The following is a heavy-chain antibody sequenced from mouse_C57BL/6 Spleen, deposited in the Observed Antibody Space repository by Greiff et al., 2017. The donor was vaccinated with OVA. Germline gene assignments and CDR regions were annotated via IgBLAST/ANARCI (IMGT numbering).Heavy chain of an antibody. CDR3: ARGPGYAYAMDY. CDR2: INYDGSST. V-gene: IGHV5-16*01. CDR1: GFTFSDYY. J-gene: IGHJ4*01. D-gene: IGHD2-2*01. Sequence: EVMLVESEGGLVQPGSSMKLSCTASGFTFSDYYMAWVRQVPEKGLEWVANINYDGSSTYYLDSLKSRFIISRDNAKNILYLQMSSLKSEDTATYYCARGPGYAYAMDYWGQGTSVTVSS.